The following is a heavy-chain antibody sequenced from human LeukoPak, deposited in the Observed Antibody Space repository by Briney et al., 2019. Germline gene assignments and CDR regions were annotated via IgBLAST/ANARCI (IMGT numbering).Heavy chain of an antibody. V-gene: IGHV3-23*01. Sequence: PGGSLRLSCAASGFTFSSYAMSWVRQAPGKGLEWVSAISDSGGSTYYADSVKGRFTISRDNSKNTLYLQMNSLRAEDTAVYYCAKDPPQGYSSSWYWLYFDLWGRGTLVSVSS. CDR2: ISDSGGST. D-gene: IGHD6-13*01. CDR1: GFTFSSYA. J-gene: IGHJ2*01. CDR3: AKDPPQGYSSSWYWLYFDL.